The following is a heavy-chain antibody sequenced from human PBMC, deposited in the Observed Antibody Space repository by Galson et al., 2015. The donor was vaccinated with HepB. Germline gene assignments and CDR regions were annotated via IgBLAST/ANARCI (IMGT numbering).Heavy chain of an antibody. CDR2: ISYDGSNK. Sequence: SLRLSCAASGFTFSSYGMHRVRQAPGKGLEWVAVISYDGSNKYYADSVKGRFTISRDNSKNTLYLQMNSLRAEDTAVYYCAKDSSYYDSSYFDYWGQGTLVTVSS. J-gene: IGHJ4*02. V-gene: IGHV3-30*18. CDR1: GFTFSSYG. D-gene: IGHD3-22*01. CDR3: AKDSSYYDSSYFDY.